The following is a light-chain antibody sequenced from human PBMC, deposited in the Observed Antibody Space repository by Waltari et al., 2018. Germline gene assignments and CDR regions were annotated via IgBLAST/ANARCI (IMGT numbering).Light chain of an antibody. J-gene: IGLJ1*01. CDR2: KDK. CDR3: ATWDDSLSGYV. Sequence: QSVLTQPPSASGTPGQRVTISCSGTSSNIGRNYVFWFHKLPGTAPKVIIYKDKQRPSWVPDRFSGSKAGTSASLAISGLRSEDEADYYCATWDDSLSGYVFGSGTKVAVL. CDR1: SSNIGRNY. V-gene: IGLV1-47*01.